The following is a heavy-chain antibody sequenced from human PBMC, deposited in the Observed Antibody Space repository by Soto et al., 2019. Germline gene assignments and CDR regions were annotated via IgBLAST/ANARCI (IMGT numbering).Heavy chain of an antibody. V-gene: IGHV3-30*18. CDR1: GFTFSAYG. CDR2: ISYDGSSK. CDR3: AKVTFSGDYYYTYGMDV. D-gene: IGHD1-26*01. Sequence: QEKLVESGGGVVQPGRSLRLSCAASGFTFSAYGMHWVRQAPGKGLEWVTVISYDGSSKYYADSVKGRFIVFRDNSKNKLYLQMNSLRPEDTAVYYCAKVTFSGDYYYTYGMDVWGPGTTVTVS. J-gene: IGHJ6*02.